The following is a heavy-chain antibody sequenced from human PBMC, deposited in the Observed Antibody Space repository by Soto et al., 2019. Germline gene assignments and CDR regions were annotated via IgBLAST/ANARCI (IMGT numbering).Heavy chain of an antibody. D-gene: IGHD3-22*01. CDR3: PRSLPWLSDRGTRVFDP. Sequence: XASLSLTCTVCGGCFSSGSYYWSWIRQPPGKGLEWIGYIYYSGSTNYNPSLKSRVTISVDTSKNQFSLKLSSVTAADTAVYYCPRSLPWLSDRGTRVFDPCGQRTLVTVSS. CDR1: GGCFSSGSYY. CDR2: IYYSGST. V-gene: IGHV4-61*01. J-gene: IGHJ5*02.